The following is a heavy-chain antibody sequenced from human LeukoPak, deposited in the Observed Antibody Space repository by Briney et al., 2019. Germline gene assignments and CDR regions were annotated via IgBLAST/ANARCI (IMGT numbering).Heavy chain of an antibody. V-gene: IGHV4-31*03. Sequence: SETLSLTFTVSGGSISSGGYYWSWIRQHPGKGLEWIGYIYYTGSTYYNPSLKSRVTISVDTSKNQYSLKLSSVTAADTAVYYCARGLQVVAAAIRGYLYYYYMDVLGKGTTVTVSS. CDR3: ARGLQVVAAAIRGYLYYYYMDV. D-gene: IGHD2-2*02. CDR2: IYYTGST. J-gene: IGHJ6*03. CDR1: GGSISSGGYY.